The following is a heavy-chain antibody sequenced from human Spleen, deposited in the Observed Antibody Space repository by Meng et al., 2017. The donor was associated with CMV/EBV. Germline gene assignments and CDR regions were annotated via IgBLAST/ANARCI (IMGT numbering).Heavy chain of an antibody. D-gene: IGHD1-1*01. Sequence: ASVKVSCKASGYTFTDYYIHWVRQAPGQGLEWMGWMNPNSGNTGYAQKFQGRVTMTRNTSISTAYMELSSLRSEDTAVYYCARGDPGTPDYWGQGTLVTVSS. CDR3: ARGDPGTPDY. CDR2: MNPNSGNT. V-gene: IGHV1-8*02. CDR1: GYTFTDYY. J-gene: IGHJ4*02.